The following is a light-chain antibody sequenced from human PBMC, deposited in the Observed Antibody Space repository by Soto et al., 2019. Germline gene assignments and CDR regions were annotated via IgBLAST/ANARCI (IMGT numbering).Light chain of an antibody. CDR1: QSVRNSY. J-gene: IGKJ1*01. CDR2: DAS. CDR3: QQFDSSPT. Sequence: EIVLTQSPGTLSLSPGERATLSCRASQSVRNSYLAWYQQKPGQAPSLLMYDASSRATGIPDRFSGSGSGTDFTLTISRLEPEDFAVYFCQQFDSSPTFGQGTKVEIK. V-gene: IGKV3-20*01.